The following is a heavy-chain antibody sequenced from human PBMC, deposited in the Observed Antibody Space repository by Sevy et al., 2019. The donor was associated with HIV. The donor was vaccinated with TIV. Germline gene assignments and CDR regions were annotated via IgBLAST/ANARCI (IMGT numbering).Heavy chain of an antibody. V-gene: IGHV3-30*18. CDR1: GFTFSTYG. Sequence: GGSLRLSCAASGFTFSTYGMHWVRQAPGKGLEWVAVISYNGISKYYTDSVKGRFTISRDNSKSMQYLQMNSLRAEDTAVYYCAKDFTGFYGMDVWGQGTTVTVSS. CDR3: AKDFTGFYGMDV. D-gene: IGHD3-9*01. J-gene: IGHJ6*02. CDR2: ISYNGISK.